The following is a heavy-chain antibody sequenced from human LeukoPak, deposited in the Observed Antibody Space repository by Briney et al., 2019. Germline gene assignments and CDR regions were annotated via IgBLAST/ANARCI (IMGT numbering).Heavy chain of an antibody. CDR2: IYYTGST. V-gene: IGHV4-28*03. J-gene: IGHJ4*02. Sequence: PSDTLSLTCAVSGYSISRNNWWGWIRQPPGKGLEWIGYIYYTGSTSYNLSLESRVTISMGTSKNQFSLKLSSVTAADTAMYYCAREVVAAAAMDYWGQGTLVTVSS. CDR3: AREVVAAAAMDY. D-gene: IGHD6-13*01. CDR1: GYSISRNNW.